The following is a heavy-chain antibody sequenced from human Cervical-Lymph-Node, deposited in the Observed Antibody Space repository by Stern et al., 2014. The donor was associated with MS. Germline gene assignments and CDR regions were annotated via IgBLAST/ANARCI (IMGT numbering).Heavy chain of an antibody. CDR2: LYYRGST. V-gene: IGHV4-59*01. CDR3: ARTGPYDCMWGKFRHRALYFDS. D-gene: IGHD3-16*01. J-gene: IGHJ4*02. CDR1: SGFIGNNY. Sequence: QVQLQESGPGLVKPSETLSLMCSVSSGFIGNNYWSWIRQPPGTGLEWIGHLYYRGSTYYNPYLNCRVTLTPGPSKNQLSLRLSSVPAADTAVYYCARTGPYDCMWGKFRHRALYFDSWGQGALVTVSS.